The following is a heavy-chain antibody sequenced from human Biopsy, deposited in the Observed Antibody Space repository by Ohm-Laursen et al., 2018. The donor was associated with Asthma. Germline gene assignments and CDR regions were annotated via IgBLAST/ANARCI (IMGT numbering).Heavy chain of an antibody. CDR3: ARRGGVRRYFDY. J-gene: IGHJ4*02. Sequence: SQTLSLTCTVSGGSISSGAYYWSWVRQPPGKGLEWIGYTYYIGSTYYNPSLKSRVAISLDTSKNQFSLKLSSVTAADTAVYFCARRGGVRRYFDYWGQGTLVTVSS. D-gene: IGHD3-16*01. CDR1: GGSISSGAYY. CDR2: TYYIGST. V-gene: IGHV4-30-4*01.